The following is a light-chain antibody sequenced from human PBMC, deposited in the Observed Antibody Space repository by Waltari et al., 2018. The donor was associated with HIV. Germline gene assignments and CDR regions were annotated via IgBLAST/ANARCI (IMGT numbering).Light chain of an antibody. J-gene: IGKJ2*02. CDR1: QDISNY. CDR2: DAS. CDR3: QQYDNLPRT. Sequence: DIQMTQSPSSLSASVGDRVTITCQASQDISNYLNWYQEKPGEAPKLLIYDASNLETGVPSRFSGSGSGTDFTFTISSLQPEDIATYFCQQYDNLPRTFGGGTKLEIK. V-gene: IGKV1-33*01.